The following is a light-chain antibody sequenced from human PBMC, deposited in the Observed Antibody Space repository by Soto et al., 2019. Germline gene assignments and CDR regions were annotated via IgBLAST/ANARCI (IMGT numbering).Light chain of an antibody. CDR1: SSNVDDYNY. CDR2: DVI. V-gene: IGLV2-11*01. Sequence: QSALTQPRSVSGSPGQSVTISCTGTSSNVDDYNYVSWYQQYPGEVPKLIIYDVIKRPSGVPDRFSGFKSGNTASLTISGLQAGDEADYCCCSYVGSYTFKFGGGTKLTVL. J-gene: IGLJ2*01. CDR3: CSYVGSYTFK.